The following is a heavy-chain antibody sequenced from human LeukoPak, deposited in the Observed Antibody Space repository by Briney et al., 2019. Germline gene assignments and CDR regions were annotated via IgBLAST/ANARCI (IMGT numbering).Heavy chain of an antibody. CDR3: ASGYCGGACQLGGVDM. CDR2: THYSGST. Sequence: KASETLSLTCTVSGGSISSHYWSWLRQPPGKGLEYIGYTHYSGSTNYNPSLKSRVTISLDMSGNQFSLRLSSVTAADTAVYYCASGYCGGACQLGGVDMWGQGTMVTVSS. D-gene: IGHD2-21*02. J-gene: IGHJ3*02. V-gene: IGHV4-59*11. CDR1: GGSISSHY.